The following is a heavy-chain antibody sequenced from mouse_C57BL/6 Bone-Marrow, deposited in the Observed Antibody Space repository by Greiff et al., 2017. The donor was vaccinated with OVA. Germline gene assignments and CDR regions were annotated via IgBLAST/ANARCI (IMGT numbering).Heavy chain of an antibody. CDR3: ARGGDYGYFDV. V-gene: IGHV5-17*01. CDR2: ISSGGSTI. CDR1: GFTFSDYG. Sequence: EVQVVESGGGLVKPGGSLKLSCAASGFTFSDYGMHWVRQAPEKGLEWVAYISSGGSTIYYADTVQGRFPSSRDNAKNTLFLQMTSLRSEDTAMYYCARGGDYGYFDVWGTGTTVTVSS. J-gene: IGHJ1*03. D-gene: IGHD2-13*01.